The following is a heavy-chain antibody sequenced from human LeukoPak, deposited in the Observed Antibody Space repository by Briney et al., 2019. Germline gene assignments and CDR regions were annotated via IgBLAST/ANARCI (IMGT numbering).Heavy chain of an antibody. Sequence: GASVKISCRASGYTFTDYFLHWIQDAPGKGLEWMGRIDPEDGQAVYSSRLLGRLTITADKASDTAYMELSSLTSEDTAVYYCATGDDVLTRYMDVWGEGTTVTVSS. J-gene: IGHJ6*03. D-gene: IGHD3-9*01. CDR2: IDPEDGQA. CDR1: GYTFTDYF. V-gene: IGHV1-69-2*01. CDR3: ATGDDVLTRYMDV.